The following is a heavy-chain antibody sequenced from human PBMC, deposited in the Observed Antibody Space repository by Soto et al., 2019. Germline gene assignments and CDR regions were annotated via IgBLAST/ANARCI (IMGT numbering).Heavy chain of an antibody. D-gene: IGHD2-15*01. CDR3: ARIVVVVAATHPYNWFDP. CDR2: INHSGST. V-gene: IGHV4-34*01. J-gene: IGHJ5*02. CDR1: GGSFSGYY. Sequence: PSETLSLTCAVYGGSFSGYYWSWIRQPPGKGLEWIGEINHSGSTNYNPSLKSRVTISVDTSKNQFSLKLSSVTAADTAVYYCARIVVVVAATHPYNWFDPWGQGTLVTVSS.